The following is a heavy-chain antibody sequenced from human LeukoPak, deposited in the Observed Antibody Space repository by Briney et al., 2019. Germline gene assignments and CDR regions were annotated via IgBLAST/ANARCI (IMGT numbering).Heavy chain of an antibody. J-gene: IGHJ4*02. CDR1: GGSFSGYY. V-gene: IGHV4-34*01. D-gene: IGHD6-13*01. Sequence: SETLSLTCAVYGGSFSGYYWSWIRQPPGKGLEWIGEINHSGSTNYNPSLKSRVTISVDTSKNQFSLKLSSVTAADAAVYYCARGRAADRWGQGTLVTVSS. CDR2: INHSGST. CDR3: ARGRAADR.